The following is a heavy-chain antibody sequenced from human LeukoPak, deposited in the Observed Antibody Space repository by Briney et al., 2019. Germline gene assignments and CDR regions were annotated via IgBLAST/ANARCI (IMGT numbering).Heavy chain of an antibody. CDR3: AREGYCSSTSYYYYYYGMDV. V-gene: IGHV4-30-4*08. CDR1: GGSISSGDYY. J-gene: IGHJ6*02. D-gene: IGHD2-2*01. CDR2: IYYSGTT. Sequence: SQTLSLTCTVSGGSISSGDYYWSWIRQPPGKGLEWIGFIYYSGTTYYNPSLKSRLTISVDTSKNQFSLKLSSVTAADTAVYYCAREGYCSSTSYYYYYYGMDVWGQGTTVTVSS.